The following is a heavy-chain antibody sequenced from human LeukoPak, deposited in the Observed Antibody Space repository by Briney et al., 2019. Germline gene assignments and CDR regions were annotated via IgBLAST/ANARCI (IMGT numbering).Heavy chain of an antibody. CDR2: FTRRAHGETT. CDR3: LRWTTVTIFDY. J-gene: IGHJ4*02. D-gene: IGHD4-17*01. V-gene: IGHV3-49*04. CDR1: GFTFGDYA. Sequence: GGSLRLSCTASGFTFGDYAVSWVRQAAGKGLEWVGSFTRRAHGETTEYAASVRGRFTISMDDSKSIAYLQMNSLTTDDTATYYCLRWTTVTIFDYWGQGTLVAVSS.